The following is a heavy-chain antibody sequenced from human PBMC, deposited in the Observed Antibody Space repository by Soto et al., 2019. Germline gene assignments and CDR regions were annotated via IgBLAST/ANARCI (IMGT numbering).Heavy chain of an antibody. D-gene: IGHD3-16*01. V-gene: IGHV3-7*03. CDR2: IKDDGSEK. CDR1: GFTFSSNW. CDR3: ERGLYSRGY. Sequence: EVQLLESGGGLVQPGGSLRLSCVVSGFTFSSNWMGWVRQGPGKGLEWLANIKDDGSEKYDGDYVKGRFVISTDNAKNSLYPQMNRLRIDDTAVYYCERGLYSRGYWGQGTLVTVSS. J-gene: IGHJ4*02.